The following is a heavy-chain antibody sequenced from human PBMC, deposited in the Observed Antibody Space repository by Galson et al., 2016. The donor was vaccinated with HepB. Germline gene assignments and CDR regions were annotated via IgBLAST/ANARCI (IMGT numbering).Heavy chain of an antibody. D-gene: IGHD3-3*01. CDR1: GFTLSSYG. CDR2: IWYDGSKK. V-gene: IGHV3-33*06. CDR3: AKDGRVFGVLIIPDC. Sequence: SLRLSCAASGFTLSSYGMHWVRQAPGKGLEWVAHIWYDGSKKYYADSVKGRFTISRDNSKNTLYLQMNSLRAEDTAVYYCAKDGRVFGVLIIPDCWGQGTLVTVSS. J-gene: IGHJ4*02.